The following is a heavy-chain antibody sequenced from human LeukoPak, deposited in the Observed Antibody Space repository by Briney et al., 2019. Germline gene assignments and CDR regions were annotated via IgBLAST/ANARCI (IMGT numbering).Heavy chain of an antibody. Sequence: GGSLGLSCAASGFTVSSNYMSWVRQAPGKGLEWVSVIYSGGSTYYADSVKGRFTISRDNSKNTLYLQMNSLRAEDTAVYYCASGSGSYGGFDYWGQGTLVTVSS. V-gene: IGHV3-53*01. CDR2: IYSGGST. CDR3: ASGSGSYGGFDY. J-gene: IGHJ4*02. D-gene: IGHD1-26*01. CDR1: GFTVSSNY.